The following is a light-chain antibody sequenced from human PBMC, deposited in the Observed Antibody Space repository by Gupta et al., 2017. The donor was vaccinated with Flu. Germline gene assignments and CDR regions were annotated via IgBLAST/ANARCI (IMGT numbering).Light chain of an antibody. Sequence: GDGVTITCQASQDIRQFLNWYQQKPGRAPKILIYDASNLETGVPSRFSGNGSGTDFAFTISGLQPEDFATYYCQQYSDLPLTFGGGSKVEIK. J-gene: IGKJ4*01. CDR3: QQYSDLPLT. V-gene: IGKV1-33*01. CDR1: QDIRQF. CDR2: DAS.